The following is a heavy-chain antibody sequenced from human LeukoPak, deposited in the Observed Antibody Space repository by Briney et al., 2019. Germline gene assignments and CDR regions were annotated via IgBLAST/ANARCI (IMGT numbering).Heavy chain of an antibody. CDR1: GYTFTSYY. Sequence: ASVKVSCKASGYTFTSYYMHWVRQAPGQGLEWMGIINPSGGSTSYAQKFQGRVTMTRDTSTSTVYMELSSLRSEDTAVCYCARVPHYSGSYAYYYYGMDVWGQGTTVTVSS. CDR2: INPSGGST. D-gene: IGHD1-26*01. J-gene: IGHJ6*02. CDR3: ARVPHYSGSYAYYYYGMDV. V-gene: IGHV1-46*01.